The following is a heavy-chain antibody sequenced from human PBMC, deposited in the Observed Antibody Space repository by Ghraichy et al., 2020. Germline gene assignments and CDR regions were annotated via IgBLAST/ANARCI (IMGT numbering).Heavy chain of an antibody. Sequence: WGSLRLSCAASGFTFSNYGMNWVRQAPGRGLEWVSYINSFSSTIYYADSVEGRFTISRDNAENSLYLQMNSLRVEDTAVYYCARVGGYSASDLVYWGQGTLVTVSS. CDR1: GFTFSNYG. D-gene: IGHD5-12*01. V-gene: IGHV3-48*01. CDR2: INSFSSTI. J-gene: IGHJ4*02. CDR3: ARVGGYSASDLVY.